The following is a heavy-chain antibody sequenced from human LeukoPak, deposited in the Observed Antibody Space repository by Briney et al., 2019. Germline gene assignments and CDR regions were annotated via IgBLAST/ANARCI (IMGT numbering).Heavy chain of an antibody. CDR1: QFTFSDFS. D-gene: IGHD5-12*01. Sequence: GGSLRLSCAASQFTFSDFSMTWVREAPGKGRGWVSYISGRSSSIYHADSVKGRFTISRDNAKNSLYMQMNSLRAEDTAVYYSAKWRTAHSGYDSEDAFDIWGQGTLVTVSS. V-gene: IGHV3-11*04. CDR2: ISGRSSSI. CDR3: AKWRTAHSGYDSEDAFDI. J-gene: IGHJ3*02.